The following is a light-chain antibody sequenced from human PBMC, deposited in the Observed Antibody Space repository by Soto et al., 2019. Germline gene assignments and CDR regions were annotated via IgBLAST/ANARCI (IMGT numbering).Light chain of an antibody. CDR3: AAWDDSLNGYV. CDR1: SSNIGSNT. J-gene: IGLJ1*01. Sequence: QSVLTQPPSASGTPGQRVTISCSGSSSNIGSNTVNWYQQLPGTAPKLLIYSNNHRPSGVPDRFSGSKSGNSASLAISGLQSEEEADYYCAAWDDSLNGYVFGTGTKLTVL. CDR2: SNN. V-gene: IGLV1-44*01.